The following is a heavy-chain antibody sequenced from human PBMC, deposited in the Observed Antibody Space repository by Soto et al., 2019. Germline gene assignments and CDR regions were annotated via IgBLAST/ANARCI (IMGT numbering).Heavy chain of an antibody. D-gene: IGHD5-12*01. CDR1: GGSISSGDYS. V-gene: IGHV4-30-2*03. J-gene: IGHJ5*02. Sequence: SETLSLTCAVSGGSISSGDYSWSWIRQPPGKGLEWIGYIYLIGSTYYSPSLKSRVTISVDTSKNQFSLKLSSVTAADTAVYYCARQGLGYSGYETNWFDPWGQGTLVTVSS. CDR2: IYLIGST. CDR3: ARQGLGYSGYETNWFDP.